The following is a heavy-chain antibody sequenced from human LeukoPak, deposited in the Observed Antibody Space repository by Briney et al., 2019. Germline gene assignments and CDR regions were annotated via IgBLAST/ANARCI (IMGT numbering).Heavy chain of an antibody. J-gene: IGHJ3*02. CDR1: GFTFSSYS. CDR3: ARDPGYCSGGSCYFEHI. D-gene: IGHD2-15*01. Sequence: PGGSLRLSCAASGFTFSSYSMNWVRHAPGKGREWVSSISSSSSYIYYADSVKGRFTIPRDNAKNSLYLQMNRLRAEDTAVYYCARDPGYCSGGSCYFEHIWGQGTMVTVSS. V-gene: IGHV3-21*01. CDR2: ISSSSSYI.